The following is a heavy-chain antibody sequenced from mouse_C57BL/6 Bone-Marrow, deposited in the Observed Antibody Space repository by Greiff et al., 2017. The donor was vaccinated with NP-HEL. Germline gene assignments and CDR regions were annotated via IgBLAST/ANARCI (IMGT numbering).Heavy chain of an antibody. Sequence: VQLVESGPGLVQPSQSLSITCTVSGFSLTSYGVHWVRQSPGKGLEWLGVIWRGGSTDYNAAFMSRLSITKDNSKSQVFFKMNSLQADDTAIYYCAKNYGSSPHYYAMDYWGQGTSVTVSS. J-gene: IGHJ4*01. CDR3: AKNYGSSPHYYAMDY. CDR2: IWRGGST. D-gene: IGHD1-1*01. CDR1: GFSLTSYG. V-gene: IGHV2-5*01.